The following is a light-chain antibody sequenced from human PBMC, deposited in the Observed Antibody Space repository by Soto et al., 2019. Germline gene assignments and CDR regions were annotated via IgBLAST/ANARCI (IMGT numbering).Light chain of an antibody. CDR2: GAS. V-gene: IGKV3-15*01. Sequence: EIVMTQSPATLSVSPGQRATLSCRASQSVSSNLAWYQQKPGQGPRLLIYGASTRATGIPARFSGRGSGTAFTLPIGSLQSEDFAVYYCHQYNNWPPWTFGQVTKVEI. CDR3: HQYNNWPPWT. J-gene: IGKJ1*01. CDR1: QSVSSN.